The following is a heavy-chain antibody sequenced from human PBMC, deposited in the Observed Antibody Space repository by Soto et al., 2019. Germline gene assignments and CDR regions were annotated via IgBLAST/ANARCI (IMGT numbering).Heavy chain of an antibody. CDR1: GGTFSSYA. CDR3: ARARYYDSSGYPLYGYFEL. CDR2: IIPIFGTA. Sequence: QVQLVQSGAEVKKPGSSVKVSCKASGGTFSSYAISWVRQAPGQGLEWMGGIIPIFGTANYAQKFQGRDTITADESTSTVYMELSSLRSEDTAVYYCARARYYDSSGYPLYGYFELWGRGTLVTVSS. D-gene: IGHD3-22*01. V-gene: IGHV1-69*01. J-gene: IGHJ2*01.